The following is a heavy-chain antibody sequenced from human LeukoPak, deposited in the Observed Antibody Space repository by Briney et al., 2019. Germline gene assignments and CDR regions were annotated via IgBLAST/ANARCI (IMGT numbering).Heavy chain of an antibody. CDR1: GGSISSYY. D-gene: IGHD6-19*01. Sequence: SETLSLTCTVSGGSISSYYWSWIRQPPGKGLEWIGYIYYSGSTNYNPSLKSRVTISVDTSKNQFSLKLSSVTAADTAVYYCARMGSSGWEYYGMDVWGQGTTVTVSS. V-gene: IGHV4-59*01. J-gene: IGHJ6*02. CDR3: ARMGSSGWEYYGMDV. CDR2: IYYSGST.